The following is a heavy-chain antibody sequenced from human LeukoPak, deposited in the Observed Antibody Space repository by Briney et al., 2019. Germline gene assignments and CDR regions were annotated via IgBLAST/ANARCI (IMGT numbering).Heavy chain of an antibody. CDR2: INSDGSST. CDR3: ARAKEGRYFDY. J-gene: IGHJ4*02. Sequence: PGGSLRLSCAASGFTFSNYWMHWVRQAPGKGLVWVSRINSDGSSTRYADSVKGRFTISSDNAKNTLYLQMNSLRAEDTAVYYCARAKEGRYFDYWGQGTLVTVSS. V-gene: IGHV3-74*01. CDR1: GFTFSNYW.